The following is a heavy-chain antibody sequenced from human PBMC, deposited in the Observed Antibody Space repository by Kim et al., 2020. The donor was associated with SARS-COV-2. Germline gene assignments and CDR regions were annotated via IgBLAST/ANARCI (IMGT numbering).Heavy chain of an antibody. D-gene: IGHD5-12*01. CDR3: ARGSRDGYPGPFDY. Sequence: SETLSLTCAVYGGSFSGYYWSWIRQPPGKGLEWIGEINHSGSTNYNPSLKSRVTISVDTSKNQFSLKLSSVTAADTAVYYCARGSRDGYPGPFDYWGQGTLVTVSS. J-gene: IGHJ4*02. CDR2: INHSGST. CDR1: GGSFSGYY. V-gene: IGHV4-34*01.